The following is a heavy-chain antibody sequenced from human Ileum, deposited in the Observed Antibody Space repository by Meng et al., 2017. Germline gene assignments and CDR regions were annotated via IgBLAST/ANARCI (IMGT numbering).Heavy chain of an antibody. Sequence: LHRRESVPCLSKPSDTLSLPCSVSSGSISRSNYYWGWSRQPPGKGLEWIGSMYYSGSTYYNPSLKSRVIISEDMSKNQFSLKLSSVTAADTAVYYCARGGTVYNFDYWGQGTLVTVSS. CDR3: ARGGTVYNFDY. D-gene: IGHD2-15*01. V-gene: IGHV4-39*07. J-gene: IGHJ4*02. CDR1: SGSISRSNYY. CDR2: MYYSGST.